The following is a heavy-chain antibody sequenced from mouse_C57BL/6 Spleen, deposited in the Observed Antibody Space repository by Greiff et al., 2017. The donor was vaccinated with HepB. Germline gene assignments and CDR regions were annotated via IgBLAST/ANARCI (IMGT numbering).Heavy chain of an antibody. CDR2: ISDGGSYT. J-gene: IGHJ4*01. V-gene: IGHV5-4*01. D-gene: IGHD2-4*01. CDR1: GFTFSSYA. CDR3: ARDHDYDYAMDY. Sequence: EVKVEESGGGLVKPGGSLKLSCAASGFTFSSYAMSWVRQTPEKRLEWVATISDGGSYTYYPDNVKGRFTISRDNAKNNLYLQMSHLKSEDTAMYYCARDHDYDYAMDYWGQGTSVTVSS.